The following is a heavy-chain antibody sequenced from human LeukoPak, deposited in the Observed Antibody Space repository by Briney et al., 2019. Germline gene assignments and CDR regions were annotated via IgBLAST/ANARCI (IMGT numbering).Heavy chain of an antibody. J-gene: IGHJ4*02. Sequence: PGGSLRLSCAASGSTVSSNYMSWVRQGPGKGLEWVALIYNDGGTHYTDSVKGRFTISRDNSKNTLFLQLSSLRAEDTTVYYCAKTTYASNSTGWYNHFDYWGQGTVVTVSS. V-gene: IGHV3-53*01. CDR2: IYNDGGT. D-gene: IGHD6-19*01. CDR3: AKTTYASNSTGWYNHFDY. CDR1: GSTVSSNY.